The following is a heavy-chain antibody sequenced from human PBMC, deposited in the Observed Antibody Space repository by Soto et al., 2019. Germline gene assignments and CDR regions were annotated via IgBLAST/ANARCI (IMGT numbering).Heavy chain of an antibody. CDR1: GYTFSNYG. CDR3: ARDGLAYCGGDCYPPLDY. CDR2: IWYDGSNK. J-gene: IGHJ4*02. D-gene: IGHD2-21*02. V-gene: IGHV3-33*01. Sequence: SCKASGYTFSNYGIHWVRQAPGKGLEWVAVIWYDGSNKYYADSVKGRFTISRDNSKNTLYVQMNSLRAEDTAVYYCARDGLAYCGGDCYPPLDYWGQGTLVTVSS.